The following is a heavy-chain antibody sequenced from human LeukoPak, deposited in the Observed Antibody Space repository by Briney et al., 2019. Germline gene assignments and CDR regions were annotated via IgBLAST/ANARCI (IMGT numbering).Heavy chain of an antibody. Sequence: SETLSLTCTVSGGSISSYYWSWIRQPPGKGLEWIGYIYYSGSTNYNPSLKGRVTISVDTSKNQFSLKLSSVTAADTAVYYCARSTKWELQFDYWGQGTLVTVSS. CDR3: ARSTKWELQFDY. D-gene: IGHD1-26*01. CDR2: IYYSGST. CDR1: GGSISSYY. V-gene: IGHV4-59*01. J-gene: IGHJ4*02.